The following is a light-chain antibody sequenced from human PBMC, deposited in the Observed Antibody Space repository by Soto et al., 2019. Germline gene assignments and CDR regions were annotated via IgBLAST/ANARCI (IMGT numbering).Light chain of an antibody. CDR2: GAS. CDR3: QQYGSSPYT. CDR1: QSVSSSY. J-gene: IGKJ2*01. V-gene: IGKV3-20*01. Sequence: EIVLTQSPGTLSLSPGERATLSCRASQSVSSSYLAWYQQKPGQAPRLLIYGASSRATGIPDRFSGSGSGTDFTLTIIRLEPEDFAVYYCQQYGSSPYTVGQGTKLEIK.